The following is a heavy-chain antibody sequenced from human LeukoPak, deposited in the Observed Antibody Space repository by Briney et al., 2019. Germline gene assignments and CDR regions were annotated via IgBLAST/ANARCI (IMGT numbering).Heavy chain of an antibody. Sequence: GGSLRLSCAASGFTFSSYAMSWVRQAPGKGLEWVSAISGSGGSTYYADSVKGRFTISRDNSKNTLYLQMNSLRAEDTAEYYCAKVGRGYYDSSGYYSPIDYWGQGTLVTVSS. J-gene: IGHJ4*02. CDR2: ISGSGGST. V-gene: IGHV3-23*01. CDR1: GFTFSSYA. CDR3: AKVGRGYYDSSGYYSPIDY. D-gene: IGHD3-22*01.